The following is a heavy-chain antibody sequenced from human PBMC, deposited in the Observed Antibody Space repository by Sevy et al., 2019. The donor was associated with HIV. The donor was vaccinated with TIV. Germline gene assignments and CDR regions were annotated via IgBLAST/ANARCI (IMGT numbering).Heavy chain of an antibody. CDR2: IYNTGST. CDR1: GGSIRINSYY. J-gene: IGHJ2*01. Sequence: SETLSLTCTVSGGSIRINSYYWGWVRQPQGKGLEWIGSIYNTGSTSYNPSLKSRVTISVDTSKNNFSLRLTSVTAADTAVYYCATPRGTDWYEGAGGYFDLWGRGTLVTVSS. CDR3: ATPRGTDWYEGAGGYFDL. V-gene: IGHV4-39*02. D-gene: IGHD6-19*01.